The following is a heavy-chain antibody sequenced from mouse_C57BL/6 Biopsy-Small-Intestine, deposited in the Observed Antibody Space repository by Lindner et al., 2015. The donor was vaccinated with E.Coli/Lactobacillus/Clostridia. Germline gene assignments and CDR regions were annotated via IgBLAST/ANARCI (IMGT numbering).Heavy chain of an antibody. D-gene: IGHD2-5*01. CDR2: ISYSGYT. CDR3: ARWRYSKYVNYFDY. Sequence: VQLQESGPGLAKPSQTLSLTCSVTDYSITSDYWNWIRKFPGNKLEFMGYISYSGYTYYNPSLKSRISITRDISKNQYYLQLNSATTEDTATYYCARWRYSKYVNYFDYWGQGTTLTVSS. V-gene: IGHV3-8*01. CDR1: DYSITSDY. J-gene: IGHJ2*01.